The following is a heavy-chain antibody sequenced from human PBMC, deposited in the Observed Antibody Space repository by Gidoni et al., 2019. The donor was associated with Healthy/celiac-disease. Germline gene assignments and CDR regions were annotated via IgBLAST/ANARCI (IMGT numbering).Heavy chain of an antibody. J-gene: IGHJ4*02. CDR1: GFSLSTSGVG. V-gene: IGHV2-5*01. CDR3: ARLTTVTSFAY. Sequence: QITLKESGPTLVKPTQTLTLTCTFSGFSLSTSGVGVGWIRQPPGKALEWLALIYWNDDKRYSPSLKSRLTITKDTSKNQVVLTMTNMDPVDTATYYCARLTTVTSFAYWGQGTLVTVSS. D-gene: IGHD4-17*01. CDR2: IYWNDDK.